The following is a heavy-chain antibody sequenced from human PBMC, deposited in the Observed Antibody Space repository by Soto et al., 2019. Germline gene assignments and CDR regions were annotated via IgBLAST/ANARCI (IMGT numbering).Heavy chain of an antibody. V-gene: IGHV4-34*01. CDR3: ARGGYNWNYRWYYFDY. J-gene: IGHJ4*02. CDR2: INHSGST. D-gene: IGHD1-7*01. Sequence: SETLSLTCAVYGGSFSGYYWSWIRQPPGKELEWIGEINHSGSTNYNPSLKSRVTISVDTSKNQFSLKLSSVTAADTAVYYCARGGYNWNYRWYYFDYWGQGTLVTVSS. CDR1: GGSFSGYY.